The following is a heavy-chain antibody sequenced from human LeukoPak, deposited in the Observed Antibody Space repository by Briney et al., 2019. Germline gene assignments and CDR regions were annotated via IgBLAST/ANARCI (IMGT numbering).Heavy chain of an antibody. CDR2: ISGSGENT. Sequence: PGGSLRLSCAASGSTFSKYAMTWVRQAPGKGLEWVSVISGSGENTDYADSVKGRFTISRDNSKNSLYLQMNSLRSEDTALYYCARESDSSGWYDPWGQGTLVTVSS. CDR3: ARESDSSGWYDP. V-gene: IGHV3-43*02. CDR1: GSTFSKYA. D-gene: IGHD3-22*01. J-gene: IGHJ5*02.